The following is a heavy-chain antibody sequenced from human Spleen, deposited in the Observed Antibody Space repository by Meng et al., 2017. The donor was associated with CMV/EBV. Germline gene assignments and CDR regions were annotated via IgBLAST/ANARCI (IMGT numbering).Heavy chain of an antibody. CDR2: ITPGVRT. CDR1: GFNFANYA. CDR3: AKDHVAVTGIGPLFDS. Sequence: GGSLRLSCAASGFNFANYAMTWVRQAPGKGLEWVSTITPGVRTHYADSVKGRFTISRDISKDLLYLEMHSLRAEDTAVYYCAKDHVAVTGIGPLFDSWGQGTLVTVPQ. J-gene: IGHJ4*02. V-gene: IGHV3-23*01. D-gene: IGHD6-19*01.